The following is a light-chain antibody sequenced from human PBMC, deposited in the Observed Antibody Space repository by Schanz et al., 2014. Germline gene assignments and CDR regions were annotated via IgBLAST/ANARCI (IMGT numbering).Light chain of an antibody. Sequence: QSALTQPRSVSGSPGQSVTISCTGTSSDVGGYNSVSWYQQHPGKAPKLMIYDVSKRPSGVPDRFSGSKSGNTASLTISGLQAEDEADYYCSSYSRSTTSVVFGGGTKLTVL. CDR1: SSDVGGYNS. CDR3: SSYSRSTTSVV. J-gene: IGLJ2*01. V-gene: IGLV2-11*01. CDR2: DVS.